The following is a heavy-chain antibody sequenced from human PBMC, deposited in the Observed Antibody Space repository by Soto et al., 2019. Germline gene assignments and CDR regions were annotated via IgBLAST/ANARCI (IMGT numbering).Heavy chain of an antibody. CDR3: AREWAQFDTLPGKVDF. V-gene: IGHV3-11*06. J-gene: IGHJ4*02. CDR2: ISGLGSYT. Sequence: GGSLRLSCAASGFTFSGYYMNWICQAPGQGPGWDSYISGLGSYTNYADSVKGRFTISRDNSKKSLFLQMNSLRPEDTAVYYCAREWAQFDTLPGKVDFWGQGTLVTVSS. CDR1: GFTFSGYY. D-gene: IGHD3-9*01.